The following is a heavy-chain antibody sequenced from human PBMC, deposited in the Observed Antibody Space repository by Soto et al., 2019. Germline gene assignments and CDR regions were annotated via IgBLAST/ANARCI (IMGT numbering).Heavy chain of an antibody. V-gene: IGHV1-18*04. CDR3: ARVGWNNNLINYCMDV. CDR2: ISGYNGHT. Sequence: ASVKVSCKASGYNFITYGITWVRQAPGQGLEWMGWISGYNGHTNYAQKLQGRVTMTTDTSTSTAYMELRSLRSDDTAVYYCARVGWNNNLINYCMDVWGKGTTVTVSS. J-gene: IGHJ6*03. CDR1: GYNFITYG. D-gene: IGHD1-1*01.